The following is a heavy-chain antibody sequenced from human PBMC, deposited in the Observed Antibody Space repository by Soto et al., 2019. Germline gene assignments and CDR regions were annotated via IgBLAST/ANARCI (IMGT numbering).Heavy chain of an antibody. V-gene: IGHV3-30-3*01. CDR1: GFTFSSYA. J-gene: IGHJ4*02. CDR3: ARANCISTSCYPFFGSFDY. CDR2: ISYDGSNK. D-gene: IGHD2-2*01. Sequence: QVQLVESGGGVVQPGRSLRLSCAASGFTFSSYAMHWVRQAPGKGLEWVAVISYDGSNKYYADSVKGRFTISRDNSKNTLYLQMNSLGAEDTAVYYCARANCISTSCYPFFGSFDYWGQGTLVTVSS.